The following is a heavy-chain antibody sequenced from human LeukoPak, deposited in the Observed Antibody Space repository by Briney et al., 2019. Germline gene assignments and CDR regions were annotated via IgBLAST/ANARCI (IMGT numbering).Heavy chain of an antibody. V-gene: IGHV3-23*01. J-gene: IGHJ4*02. CDR3: VNLGYSD. CDR2: ITGDGTTT. Sequence: GGSLRLSCEASGLTFSSYGMSWVRQAPGKGLQWVSAITGDGTTTYYADSVKGRFTLSRDNAKNSVYLQMNSLRVEDTAVYYCVNLGYSDGGQGTLVTVSS. D-gene: IGHD5-12*01. CDR1: GLTFSSYG.